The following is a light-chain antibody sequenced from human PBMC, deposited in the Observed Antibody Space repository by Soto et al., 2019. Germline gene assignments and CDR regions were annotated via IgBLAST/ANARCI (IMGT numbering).Light chain of an antibody. Sequence: EIVLTQSPGTLSLSPGERATLSCRASQSISSNYLAWYQQKPGQAPRLLIYAASSRATGIPDRFSGSGSGTDFTLTISRLEPEDFAVYYCQQYGSSSYTFGKGTQLEIK. CDR2: AAS. CDR3: QQYGSSSYT. CDR1: QSISSNY. J-gene: IGKJ2*01. V-gene: IGKV3-20*01.